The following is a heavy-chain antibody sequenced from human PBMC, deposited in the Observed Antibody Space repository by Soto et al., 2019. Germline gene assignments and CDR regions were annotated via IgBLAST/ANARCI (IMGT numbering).Heavy chain of an antibody. CDR2: INWNSETV. CDR3: ARDQDLGGYDLRPMYGLDV. Sequence: GGSLRLSCATSGFTFDDYAMHWVRQIPGKGLEWVSGINWNSETVGYADSVKGRFTISRDSAKNSLYLQMTTLRPEDTALYFCARDQDLGGYDLRPMYGLDVWGQGTTVTVSS. J-gene: IGHJ6*02. CDR1: GFTFDDYA. D-gene: IGHD5-12*01. V-gene: IGHV3-9*01.